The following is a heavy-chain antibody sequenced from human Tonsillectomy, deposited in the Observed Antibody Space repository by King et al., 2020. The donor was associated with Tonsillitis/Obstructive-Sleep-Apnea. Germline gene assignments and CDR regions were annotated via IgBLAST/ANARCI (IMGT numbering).Heavy chain of an antibody. CDR3: VKDLHSSGWYFFDAFDI. Sequence: VQLVESGGGLVQPGGSLRLSCSASGFTFSSYAMHWVRQAPGKGLEYVSAISSNGGSTYYADSVKGRFTISRDNSKNTLYLQMSSLRAEDTAVYYCVKDLHSSGWYFFDAFDIWGQGTMVTVSS. D-gene: IGHD6-19*01. V-gene: IGHV3-64D*06. CDR2: ISSNGGST. J-gene: IGHJ3*02. CDR1: GFTFSSYA.